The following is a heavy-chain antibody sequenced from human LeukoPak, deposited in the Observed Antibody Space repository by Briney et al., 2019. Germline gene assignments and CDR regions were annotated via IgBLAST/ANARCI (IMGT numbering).Heavy chain of an antibody. CDR3: AKDSGGYSYGYHYFDY. V-gene: IGHV3-9*01. Sequence: GRSLRLSCAASGFTFDDYAMHWVRQAPGKGLEWVSGISWNSGSIGYADSVKGRFTISRDNAKNSLYLQMNSLRAEDTASYYCAKDSGGYSYGYHYFDYWGQGTLVTVSS. CDR2: ISWNSGSI. D-gene: IGHD5-18*01. CDR1: GFTFDDYA. J-gene: IGHJ4*02.